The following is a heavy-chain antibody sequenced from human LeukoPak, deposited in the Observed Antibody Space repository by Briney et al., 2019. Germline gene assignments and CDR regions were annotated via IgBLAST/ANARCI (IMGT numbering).Heavy chain of an antibody. V-gene: IGHV3-9*01. CDR1: GFTFDDYA. Sequence: GGSLRLSCAASGFTFDDYAMHWVRQAPGKGLEWVSGISWNSGSIGYADSVKGRFTISRDNAKNSLYLQMNSLRAEDTALYYCAKVRIQLWADAFDIWGQGTMVTVSS. J-gene: IGHJ3*02. CDR2: ISWNSGSI. CDR3: AKVRIQLWADAFDI. D-gene: IGHD5-18*01.